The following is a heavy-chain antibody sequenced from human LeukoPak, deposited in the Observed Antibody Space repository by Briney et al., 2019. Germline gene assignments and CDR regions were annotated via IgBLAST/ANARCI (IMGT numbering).Heavy chain of an antibody. CDR2: ISGSGGST. J-gene: IGHJ6*03. CDR1: GFTFSSYA. D-gene: IGHD3-16*02. CDR3: AKGSIYYDYVWGSYRSDYYYYMDV. V-gene: IGHV3-23*01. Sequence: GGSLRLSCAASGFTFSSYAMSWVRQAPGKGLEWVSAISGSGGSTYYADSVKGRFTISTDNSKNTLYLQMNSLRAEDTAVYYCAKGSIYYDYVWGSYRSDYYYYMDVWGKGTTVTISS.